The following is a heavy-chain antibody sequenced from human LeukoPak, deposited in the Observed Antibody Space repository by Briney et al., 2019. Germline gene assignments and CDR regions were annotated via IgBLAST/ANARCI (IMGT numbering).Heavy chain of an antibody. CDR2: MNSNSGNT. J-gene: IGHJ4*02. V-gene: IGHV1-8*03. CDR1: GYTFTSYD. CDR3: ARGRFLEWLSYFDY. D-gene: IGHD3-3*01. Sequence: ASVKYSCKASGYTFTSYDINWVREATGQGLGWMGWMNSNSGNTGYAQKFQGRVTITRNTSISTAYMELTSLRSEDTAVYYCARGRFLEWLSYFDYWGQGTLVTVSS.